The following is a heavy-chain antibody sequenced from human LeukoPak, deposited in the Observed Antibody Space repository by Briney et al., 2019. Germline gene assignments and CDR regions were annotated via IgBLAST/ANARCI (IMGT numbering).Heavy chain of an antibody. CDR2: SGGSGNDA. D-gene: IGHD6-19*01. V-gene: IGHV3-23*01. CDR1: GFPFSSYW. Sequence: GGSLRLSCVASGFPFSSYWMNWVRQAPGKGLEWVSTSGGSGNDAYYGDSVKGRFTISRDNSKNTLYLQMNSLSRADTALYYCARRGGSNGWGAFDIWGQGTMVTVSS. CDR3: ARRGGSNGWGAFDI. J-gene: IGHJ3*02.